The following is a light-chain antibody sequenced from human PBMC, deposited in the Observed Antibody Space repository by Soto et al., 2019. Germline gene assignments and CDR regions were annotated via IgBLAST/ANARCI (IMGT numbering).Light chain of an antibody. Sequence: DIQMTQSPSTLSASVGDRVPITCRASQSISNWLAWYQQKPGKAPKLLIYDVSSLESGVPSRFSGSGSGTEFTLTISSLQPEDFATYYCLQHNSYPRTFGQGTRLEIK. CDR2: DVS. CDR1: QSISNW. J-gene: IGKJ5*01. V-gene: IGKV1-5*01. CDR3: LQHNSYPRT.